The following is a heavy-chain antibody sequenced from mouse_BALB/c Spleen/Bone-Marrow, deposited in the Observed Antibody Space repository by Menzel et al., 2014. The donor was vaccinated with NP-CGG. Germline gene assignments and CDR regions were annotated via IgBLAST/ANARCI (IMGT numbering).Heavy chain of an antibody. CDR1: GYAFTNYL. Sequence: VQLQQSGAELVRPGTSVKVSCKASGYAFTNYLIEWVMRRPGQGLEWIGVINPGSGGTNYNEKFRGKATLTADKSSSTAYMQLSSLTSDDSAVYFCARCLTGTSALDFWGQGTSVTVSS. V-gene: IGHV1-54*01. D-gene: IGHD4-1*01. J-gene: IGHJ4*01. CDR3: ARCLTGTSALDF. CDR2: INPGSGGT.